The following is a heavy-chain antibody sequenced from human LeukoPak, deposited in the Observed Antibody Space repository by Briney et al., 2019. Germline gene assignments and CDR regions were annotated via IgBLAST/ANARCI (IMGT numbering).Heavy chain of an antibody. CDR1: GYTFTSYD. Sequence: ASVKVSCKASGYTFTSYDINWVRQATGQGLEWMGWMNPNSGNTGYAQKFQGRVTITRNTSISTAYMELSSLRSEDTAVYYCARVSPDSSSWGIDYWGQGTLVTVSS. D-gene: IGHD6-13*01. CDR2: MNPNSGNT. CDR3: ARVSPDSSSWGIDY. J-gene: IGHJ4*02. V-gene: IGHV1-8*03.